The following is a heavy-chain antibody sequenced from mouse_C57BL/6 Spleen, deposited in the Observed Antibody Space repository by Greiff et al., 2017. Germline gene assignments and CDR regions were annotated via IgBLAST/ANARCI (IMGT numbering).Heavy chain of an antibody. CDR1: GFTFTDYY. CDR2: IRNKANGYTT. Sequence: EVKLMESGGGLVQPGGSLSLSCAASGFTFTDYYMSWVRQPPGKALEWLGFIRNKANGYTTEYSASVKGRFTISSDDSQSILYLQMNALRAEDSATYYCARDIGWLLPWYDFDYWAKAPLSQSPQ. J-gene: IGHJ2*01. D-gene: IGHD2-3*01. CDR3: ARDIGWLLPWYDFDY. V-gene: IGHV7-3*01.